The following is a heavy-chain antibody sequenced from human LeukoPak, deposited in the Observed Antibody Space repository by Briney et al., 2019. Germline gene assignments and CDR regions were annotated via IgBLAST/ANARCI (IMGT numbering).Heavy chain of an antibody. V-gene: IGHV3-23*01. Sequence: GGSLRLSCAASGFTFSSYAMSWVRQAPGKGLEWVSAISGCGGSTYYADSVKGRFTISRDNSKNTLYLQMNSLRAEDTAVYYCAKEGCSSTSCFSDFDYWGQGTLVTVSS. CDR3: AKEGCSSTSCFSDFDY. J-gene: IGHJ4*02. CDR1: GFTFSSYA. CDR2: ISGCGGST. D-gene: IGHD2-2*01.